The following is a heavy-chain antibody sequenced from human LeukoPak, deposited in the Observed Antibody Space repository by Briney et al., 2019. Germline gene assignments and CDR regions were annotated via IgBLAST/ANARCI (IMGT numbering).Heavy chain of an antibody. J-gene: IGHJ4*02. CDR3: LRDLNWSLDQ. V-gene: IGHV3-74*01. CDR1: GFTFSNYW. CDR2: ISGSGGST. Sequence: SGGSLRLSCVASGFTFSNYWMHWVRQPPGKGLEWVSAISGSGGSTYYADSVKGRFTISRDNAKNTLYLQMNSLRAEDTAVYYCLRDLNWSLDQWGQGTLVTVSS. D-gene: IGHD1-20*01.